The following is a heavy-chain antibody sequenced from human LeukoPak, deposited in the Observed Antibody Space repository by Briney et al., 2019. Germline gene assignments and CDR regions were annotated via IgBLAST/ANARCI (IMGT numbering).Heavy chain of an antibody. Sequence: GGSLRLSCAASGFSFSSYAVSWVRQAPGRGLEWVSGISDGGSRTYYADSVKGRFTISRDDSKNTLYLQMNSLRAEDAAVYYCAKVQLGIGVDYWGQGTLVTVSS. CDR3: AKVQLGIGVDY. CDR1: GFSFSSYA. J-gene: IGHJ4*02. V-gene: IGHV3-23*01. D-gene: IGHD7-27*01. CDR2: ISDGGSRT.